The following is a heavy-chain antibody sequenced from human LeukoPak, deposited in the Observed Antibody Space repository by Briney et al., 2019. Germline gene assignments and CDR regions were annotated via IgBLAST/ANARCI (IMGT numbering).Heavy chain of an antibody. CDR3: ARWLGNGFDI. V-gene: IGHV4-38-2*01. CDR2: IHHGGNT. CDR1: GYPVSSNSY. J-gene: IGHJ3*02. D-gene: IGHD6-19*01. Sequence: PSETLSLTCVVSGYPVSSNSYWAWIRQSPGKGLEWIGSIHHGGNTYYNPSLMSRVSMSLDTSKNQCSLNLNSVTATDTAVLYCARWLGNGFDIWGQGTMVTVSS.